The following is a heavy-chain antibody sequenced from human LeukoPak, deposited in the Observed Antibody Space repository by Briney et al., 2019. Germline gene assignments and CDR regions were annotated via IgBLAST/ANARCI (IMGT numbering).Heavy chain of an antibody. CDR1: GFTFSSYS. V-gene: IGHV3-21*01. D-gene: IGHD3-10*01. Sequence: GGSLRLSCAASGFTFSSYSMNWVRQAPGKGLEWVSSISSSSSYIYSADSVKGRFTISRDNAKNSLYLQMNSLRVEDTAVYYCAGDSGFDALDIWGQGTMVTVSS. J-gene: IGHJ3*02. CDR2: ISSSSSYI. CDR3: AGDSGFDALDI.